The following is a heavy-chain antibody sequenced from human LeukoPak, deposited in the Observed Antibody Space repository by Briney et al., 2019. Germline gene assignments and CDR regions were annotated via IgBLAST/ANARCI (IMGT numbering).Heavy chain of an antibody. CDR1: GGSFSSSSYY. CDR3: ARVGLRGAYSKQSFDP. D-gene: IGHD6-13*01. V-gene: IGHV4-39*07. Sequence: SETLSLTCAVYGGSFSSSSYYWGRIRQPPGKGLEWIGSIYYSGSTYYNPSLKSRVTISVDTSKNQFSLKLSSVTAADTAVYYCARVGLRGAYSKQSFDPWGQGTLVTVSS. J-gene: IGHJ5*02. CDR2: IYYSGST.